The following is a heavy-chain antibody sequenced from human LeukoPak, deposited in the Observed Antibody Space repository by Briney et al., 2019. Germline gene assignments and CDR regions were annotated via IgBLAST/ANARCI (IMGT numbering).Heavy chain of an antibody. J-gene: IGHJ4*02. Sequence: TGGSLRLSCAASGFTFSSYAMSWVRQAPGKGLEWVSAISGSGGSTYYADSVKGRFTISRDNSKNTLYLQMNSLRAEDTAVYYCAKPMSRIRLRLGELPDYWGQGTLVTVSS. CDR2: ISGSGGST. CDR3: AKPMSRIRLRLGELPDY. V-gene: IGHV3-23*01. CDR1: GFTFSSYA. D-gene: IGHD3-16*01.